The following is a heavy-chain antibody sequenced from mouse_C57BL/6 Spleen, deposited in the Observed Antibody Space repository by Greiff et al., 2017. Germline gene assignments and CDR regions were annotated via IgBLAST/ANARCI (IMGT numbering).Heavy chain of an antibody. Sequence: EVQLVESGGGLVQPGGSMKLSCAASGFTFSDAWMDWVRQSPEKGLEWVAEIRNKTNNHATYYAESVKGRLTISRDDSKSSVYLQMNSLRAEDTGIYYWTKGGSSYETDYAMDYWGQGTSVTVSS. CDR3: TKGGSSYETDYAMDY. J-gene: IGHJ4*01. D-gene: IGHD1-1*01. CDR1: GFTFSDAW. CDR2: IRNKTNNHAT. V-gene: IGHV6-6*01.